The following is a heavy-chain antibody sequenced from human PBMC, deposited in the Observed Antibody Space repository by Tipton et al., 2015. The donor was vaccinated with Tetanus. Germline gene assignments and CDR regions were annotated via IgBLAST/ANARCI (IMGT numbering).Heavy chain of an antibody. V-gene: IGHV3-33*01. CDR3: ARDGDTSGHYGIFDS. D-gene: IGHD3-22*01. J-gene: IGHJ4*02. Sequence: SLRLSCEASGFIFGDYGIHWVRQAPGKGLEWVAVIWYDGSQKYYGDSVKGRCAVSRDNSKNTVYLQMNSLSAEDTAVYYCARDGDTSGHYGIFDSWGQGTLLIVSS. CDR2: IWYDGSQK. CDR1: GFIFGDYG.